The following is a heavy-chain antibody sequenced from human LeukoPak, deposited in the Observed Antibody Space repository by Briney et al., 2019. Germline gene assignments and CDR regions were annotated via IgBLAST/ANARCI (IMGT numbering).Heavy chain of an antibody. J-gene: IGHJ5*02. D-gene: IGHD3-22*01. V-gene: IGHV3-23*01. CDR3: AKGSSGYFVDL. CDR2: ISNDGGGT. CDR1: GFIFNNYG. Sequence: GGSLRLSCAASGFIFNNYGLICVRQAPGKGLEWVSAISNDGGGTNYADFVKGRFTISRDNSKNTLFLQMNSRRAEDTALYYCAKGSSGYFVDLWGQETLVTVSS.